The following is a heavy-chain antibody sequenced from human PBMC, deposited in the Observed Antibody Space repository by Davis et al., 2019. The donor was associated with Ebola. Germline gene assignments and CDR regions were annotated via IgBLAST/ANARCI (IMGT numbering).Heavy chain of an antibody. CDR2: IIPILGIA. D-gene: IGHD4-17*01. CDR3: AREDYGDYD. J-gene: IGHJ4*02. V-gene: IGHV1-69*04. Sequence: SLQVSCKASGGSFCSYAISWVRQAPGQGLEWMGRIIPILGIANYAQKFQGRVTITADKSTSTAYMELSSLRSEDTAVYYCAREDYGDYDWGQGTLVTVSS. CDR1: GGSFCSYA.